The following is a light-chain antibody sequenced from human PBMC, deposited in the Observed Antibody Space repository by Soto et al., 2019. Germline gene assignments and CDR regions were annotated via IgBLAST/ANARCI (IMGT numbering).Light chain of an antibody. CDR2: AAS. CDR1: QSISSH. CDR3: QQSFTSLPQT. V-gene: IGKV1-39*01. Sequence: DIEMTQSPSSLSASVGDRVTITCRASQSISSHLNWYQHKPGAAPKLLIYAASTLHTGVPSRFSGSGSGTDFSLKISSLQPEDFATYLCQQSFTSLPQTFGPGTKVDIK. J-gene: IGKJ3*01.